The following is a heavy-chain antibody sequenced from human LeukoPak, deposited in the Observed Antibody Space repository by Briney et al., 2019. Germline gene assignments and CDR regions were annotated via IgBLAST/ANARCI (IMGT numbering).Heavy chain of an antibody. CDR3: ARSADRKYYFDY. CDR1: GGSISTYY. Sequence: SETLSLTCAVSGGSISTYYWSWLRRPAGKELEWIGRIYTTGSTNFNPSLKSRVSTSVDASKSQFSLNLNSVTAADTAVYYCARSADRKYYFDYWGQGSLVTVSS. V-gene: IGHV4-4*07. D-gene: IGHD3-22*01. CDR2: IYTTGST. J-gene: IGHJ4*02.